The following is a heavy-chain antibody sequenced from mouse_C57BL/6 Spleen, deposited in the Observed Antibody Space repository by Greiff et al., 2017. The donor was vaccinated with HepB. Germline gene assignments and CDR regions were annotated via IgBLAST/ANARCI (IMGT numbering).Heavy chain of an antibody. V-gene: IGHV1-80*01. D-gene: IGHD1-1*01. J-gene: IGHJ2*01. Sequence: VQLQQSGAELVKPGASVKISCKASGYAFSSYWMNWVKQRPGKGLEWIGQIYPGDGDTNYNGKFKGKATLTADKSSSTAYMQLSSLTSEDSAVYFCARISYYYGSSYFDYWGQGTTLTVSS. CDR3: ARISYYYGSSYFDY. CDR2: IYPGDGDT. CDR1: GYAFSSYW.